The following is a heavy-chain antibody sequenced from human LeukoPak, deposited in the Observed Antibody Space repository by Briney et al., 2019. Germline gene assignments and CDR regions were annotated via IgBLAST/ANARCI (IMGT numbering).Heavy chain of an antibody. Sequence: SVKVSCKASGGTFSSYAISWVRQAPGQGLEWRGGIIPIFGTANYAQKFQGRVTITTDESTSTAYMELSSLRSEDTAVYYCARSGVLGSGRTYDYWGQGTLVTVSS. J-gene: IGHJ4*02. CDR2: IIPIFGTA. D-gene: IGHD3-16*01. CDR3: ARSGVLGSGRTYDY. CDR1: GGTFSSYA. V-gene: IGHV1-69*05.